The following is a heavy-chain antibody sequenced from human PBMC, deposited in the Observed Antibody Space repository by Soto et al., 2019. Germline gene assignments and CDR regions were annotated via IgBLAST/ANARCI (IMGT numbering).Heavy chain of an antibody. D-gene: IGHD1-26*01. Sequence: EVQLVESGGGLVQPGGSLRLSCAASGFTVSSNYMSWVRQAPGKGLEWVSVIYSGGSTYSADSVKGRFTISRDNSKNTLYLQMNSLRAEDTAVYYCARDPGRSYGPDWGQGTLVTVSS. CDR3: ARDPGRSYGPD. J-gene: IGHJ4*02. V-gene: IGHV3-66*01. CDR2: IYSGGST. CDR1: GFTVSSNY.